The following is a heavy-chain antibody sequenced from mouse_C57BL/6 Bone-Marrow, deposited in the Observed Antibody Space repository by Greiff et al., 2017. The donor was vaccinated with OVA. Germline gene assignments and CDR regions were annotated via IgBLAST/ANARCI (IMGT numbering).Heavy chain of an antibody. J-gene: IGHJ3*01. CDR2: IDPSDSYT. CDR1: GYTFTSYW. V-gene: IGHV1-50*01. D-gene: IGHD2-1*01. Sequence: QVQLQQPGAELVKPGASVKLSCKASGYTFTSYWMQWVKQRPGQGLEWIGEIDPSDSYTNYNQKFKGKATLTVDTSSSTAYMQLSSLTSEDSAVYYCARKGIYYGQRGFAYWGQGTLVTVSA. CDR3: ARKGIYYGQRGFAY.